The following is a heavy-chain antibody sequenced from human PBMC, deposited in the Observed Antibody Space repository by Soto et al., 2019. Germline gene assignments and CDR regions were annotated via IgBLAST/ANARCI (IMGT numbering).Heavy chain of an antibody. CDR3: ARGVVYDYGDHNLHRRRYFDY. J-gene: IGHJ4*02. V-gene: IGHV4-34*01. CDR2: INHSGST. Sequence: SETLSLTCAVYGGSFSGYYWSWIRQPPGKGLEWIGEINHSGSTNYNPSLKSRVTISVDTSKNQFSLKLSSVTAADTAVYYCARGVVYDYGDHNLHRRRYFDYWGQGTLVTVSS. CDR1: GGSFSGYY. D-gene: IGHD4-17*01.